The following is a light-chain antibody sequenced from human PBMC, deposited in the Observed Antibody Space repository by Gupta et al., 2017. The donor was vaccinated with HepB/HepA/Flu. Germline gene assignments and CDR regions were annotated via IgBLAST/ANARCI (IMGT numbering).Light chain of an antibody. CDR1: SSNIGINS. Sequence: QSALTQPPSASGTPWQRVTISCSGSSSNIGINSVYWYQQLPGTAPKLLIHRNNQRPSGVPDRFSGSKSGTSASLAISGLRSEEEADYYCATWDGSLSAWVFGGGTKLTVL. J-gene: IGLJ3*02. V-gene: IGLV1-47*01. CDR2: RNN. CDR3: ATWDGSLSAWV.